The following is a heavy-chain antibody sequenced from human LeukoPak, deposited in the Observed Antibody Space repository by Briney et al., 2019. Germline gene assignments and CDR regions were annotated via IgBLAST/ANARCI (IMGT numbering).Heavy chain of an antibody. CDR3: AKVLRYFDWCFDY. CDR1: GFTFSSYS. Sequence: GGSLRLSCAASGFTFSSYSMNWVRQAPGKGLEWVSSISSSSSYIYYADSVKGRFTISRDNAKNSLYLQMNSLRAEDTAVYYCAKVLRYFDWCFDYWGQGTLVTVSS. V-gene: IGHV3-21*04. CDR2: ISSSSSYI. J-gene: IGHJ4*02. D-gene: IGHD3-9*01.